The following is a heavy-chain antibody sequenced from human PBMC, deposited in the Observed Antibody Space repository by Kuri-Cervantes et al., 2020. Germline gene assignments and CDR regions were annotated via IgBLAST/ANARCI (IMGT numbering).Heavy chain of an antibody. J-gene: IGHJ4*02. V-gene: IGHV4-59*13. CDR3: ASSSGWLLLREGDPFDY. CDR2: IYYSGST. D-gene: IGHD3-22*01. CDR1: GGSISSYY. Sequence: SETLFLTCTVSGGSISSYYWSWIRQPPGKGLEWIGYIYYSGSTNYNPSLKSRVTISVDTSKNQFSLKLSSVTAADTAVYYCASSSGWLLLREGDPFDYWGQGTLVTVSS.